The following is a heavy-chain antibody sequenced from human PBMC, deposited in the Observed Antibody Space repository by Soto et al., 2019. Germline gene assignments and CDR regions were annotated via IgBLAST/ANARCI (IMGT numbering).Heavy chain of an antibody. V-gene: IGHV3-23*01. J-gene: IGHJ4*02. Sequence: GSLRLSCAASGFTFSNHAMGWVRQAPGKGLEWVSAIGGSGGSTYYAASVKGRFTISRDNSKNTLYLQMNSLRVEDTAIYYCAKIAEAVAGTVYGYWGQGTLVTVSS. CDR1: GFTFSNHA. CDR3: AKIAEAVAGTVYGY. CDR2: IGGSGGST. D-gene: IGHD6-19*01.